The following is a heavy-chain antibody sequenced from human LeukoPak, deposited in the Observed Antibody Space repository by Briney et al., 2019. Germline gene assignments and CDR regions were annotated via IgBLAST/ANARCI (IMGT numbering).Heavy chain of an antibody. CDR2: IKQDGSEK. CDR3: ARDNDYDLDY. J-gene: IGHJ4*02. CDR1: GFTFSNAW. V-gene: IGHV3-7*04. D-gene: IGHD4-17*01. Sequence: GGSLRLSCAASGFTFSNAWMSWVRQAPGKGLEWVANIKQDGSEKYYVDSVKGRFTISRDNAKNSLYLQMNSLRAEDTAVYYCARDNDYDLDYWGQGTLVTVSS.